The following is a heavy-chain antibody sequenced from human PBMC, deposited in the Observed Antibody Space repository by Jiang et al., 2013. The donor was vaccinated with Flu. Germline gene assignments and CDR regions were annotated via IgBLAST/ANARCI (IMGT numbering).Heavy chain of an antibody. CDR2: INTNTGNP. V-gene: IGHV7-4-1*02. Sequence: QSGSELKKPGAAVKVSCKASGYSFSNHAVTWVRQAPGQGLEWMGWINTNTGNPTHAQGFTGRFVFSLDTSVSTAYLEISSLQAEDTAVYYCARAGRAGSTGWYDYFEYWGQGTLVTVSS. CDR1: GYSFSNHA. D-gene: IGHD6-19*01. CDR3: ARAGRAGSTGWYDYFEY. J-gene: IGHJ4*02.